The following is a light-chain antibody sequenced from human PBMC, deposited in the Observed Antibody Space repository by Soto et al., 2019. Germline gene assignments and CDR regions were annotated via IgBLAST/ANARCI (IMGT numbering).Light chain of an antibody. CDR3: QQYYSIPFT. J-gene: IGKJ2*01. CDR1: QSVSSK. V-gene: IGKV3-15*01. Sequence: EIVMTQSPATLSVSPGEGATLSCRASQSVSSKLAWYQQKPGQAPRLLIYGASTRATGIPARFSGSGSGTEFTLIISSLQSEDSAVYYCQQYYSIPFTFGQGTKLEI. CDR2: GAS.